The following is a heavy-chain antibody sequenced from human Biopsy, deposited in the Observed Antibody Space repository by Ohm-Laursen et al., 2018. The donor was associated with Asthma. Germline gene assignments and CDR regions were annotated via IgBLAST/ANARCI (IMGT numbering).Heavy chain of an antibody. V-gene: IGHV4-30-4*01. CDR2: VFWSGST. Sequence: SETLSLTCRVSGGYTGSSDHHWAWIRQGPGKGLEWIGFVFWSGSTHYSRSLERRVSISIDAATNEFSMKLWSVTPADTAVYFCARVVSYGDIYFGIDVWGPGNTVVVS. D-gene: IGHD4-17*01. CDR1: GGYTGSSDHH. J-gene: IGHJ6*02. CDR3: ARVVSYGDIYFGIDV.